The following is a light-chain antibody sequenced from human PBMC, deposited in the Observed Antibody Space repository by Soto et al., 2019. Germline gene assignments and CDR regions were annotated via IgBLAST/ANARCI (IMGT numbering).Light chain of an antibody. CDR3: QQYNRYWT. CDR2: EAS. Sequence: PSTLSASVGDRVIITCRASHDIGNYLAWYQQKPGKAPKHLIYEASNLRSGVPSRFSGSGSGTEFTLTITGLQPDDFATYYCQQYNRYWTFGQGTKVDIK. CDR1: HDIGNY. J-gene: IGKJ1*01. V-gene: IGKV1-5*01.